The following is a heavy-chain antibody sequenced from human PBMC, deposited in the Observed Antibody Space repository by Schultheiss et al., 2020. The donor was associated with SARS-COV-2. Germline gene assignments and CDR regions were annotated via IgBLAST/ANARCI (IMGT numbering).Heavy chain of an antibody. J-gene: IGHJ3*02. V-gene: IGHV4-39*01. CDR1: GGSISSYY. Sequence: SETLSLTCTVSGGSISSYYWGWIRQPPGKGLEWIGSIYYSGSTYYNPSLKSRVTISVDTSKNQFSLKLSSVTAADTAVYYCARTSFGTTDAFDIWGQGTMVTVSS. CDR2: IYYSGST. D-gene: IGHD1-14*01. CDR3: ARTSFGTTDAFDI.